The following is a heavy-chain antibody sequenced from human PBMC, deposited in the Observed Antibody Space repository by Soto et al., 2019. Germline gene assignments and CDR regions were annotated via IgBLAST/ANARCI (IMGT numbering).Heavy chain of an antibody. CDR2: IIPIFGTA. CDR1: GGTFSSYA. J-gene: IGHJ3*02. D-gene: IGHD3-22*01. Sequence: QVQLVQSGAEVKKPGSSVKVSCKASGGTFSSYAISWVRQAPGQGLEWMGGIIPIFGTANYAQKYQGRVTITADESTSTAYMELSSLRSEDTAVYYCASYDSSGYFYDAFDIWVQGTMVTVSS. V-gene: IGHV1-69*01. CDR3: ASYDSSGYFYDAFDI.